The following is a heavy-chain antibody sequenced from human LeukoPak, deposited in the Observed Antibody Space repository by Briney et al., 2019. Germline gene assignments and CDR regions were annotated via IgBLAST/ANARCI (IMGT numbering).Heavy chain of an antibody. J-gene: IGHJ4*02. D-gene: IGHD1-1*01. Sequence: GESPRLSCAASGFTFSSYSMNWVRQAPGKGLEWVSFISTSSIYIYYTESLKGRFTVSRDNARNSLYLQMNSLRAEDTAVYYCARDQDWNDRGGLDYWGQGTLVTVSS. CDR2: ISTSSIYI. V-gene: IGHV3-21*01. CDR1: GFTFSSYS. CDR3: ARDQDWNDRGGLDY.